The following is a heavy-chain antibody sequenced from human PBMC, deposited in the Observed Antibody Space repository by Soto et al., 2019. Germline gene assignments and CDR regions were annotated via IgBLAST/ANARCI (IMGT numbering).Heavy chain of an antibody. CDR2: ITSSGSNT. CDR1: GFTFSGYN. Sequence: QVQLVESGGGLVKPGGALRLSCAASGFTFSGYNMSWIRQAPGKGLEWVSYITSSGSNTFDAESVKGRFTISRDNTMNLPYQQMNSLSAEDTAVYYCARRGTISSAHNVDHWGQGTLVTVSS. J-gene: IGHJ4*02. V-gene: IGHV3-11*01. CDR3: ARRGTISSAHNVDH. D-gene: IGHD6-6*01.